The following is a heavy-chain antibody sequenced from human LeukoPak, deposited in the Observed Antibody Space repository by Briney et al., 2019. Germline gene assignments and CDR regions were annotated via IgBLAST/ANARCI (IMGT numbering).Heavy chain of an antibody. CDR3: ARDGVVVAADYYYYGMDV. J-gene: IGHJ6*04. CDR2: ISAYNGNT. CDR1: GYTFTSYG. Sequence: ASVKVPCKASGYTFTSYGISWVRQAPGQGLEWMGWISAYNGNTNYAQKLQGRVTMTTDTSTSTAYMELRSLRSDDTAVYYCARDGVVVAADYYYYGMDVWGKGTTVTVSS. V-gene: IGHV1-18*04. D-gene: IGHD2-15*01.